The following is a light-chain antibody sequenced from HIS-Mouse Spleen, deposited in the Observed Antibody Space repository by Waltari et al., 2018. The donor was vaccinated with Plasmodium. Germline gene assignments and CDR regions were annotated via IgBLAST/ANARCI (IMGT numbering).Light chain of an antibody. CDR3: QQYNSYSWT. CDR1: QSISSR. V-gene: IGKV1-5*03. CDR2: KAS. J-gene: IGKJ1*01. Sequence: DIQMTQPPSTLSASVEERVTITCRASQSISSRLAWYQQKPGKAPKLLIYKASSLESGVPSRFSGSGSGTEFTLTISSLQPDDFVTYYCQQYNSYSWTFGQGTKVEIK.